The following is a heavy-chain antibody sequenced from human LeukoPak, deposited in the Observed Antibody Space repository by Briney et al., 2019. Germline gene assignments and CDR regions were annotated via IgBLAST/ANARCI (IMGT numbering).Heavy chain of an antibody. CDR3: ARVSIAAAPRSLLFDY. V-gene: IGHV4-39*07. D-gene: IGHD6-13*01. J-gene: IGHJ4*02. Sequence: PSETLSLTCTVSGGSISSSSYYWGWLRQPPGKGLEWIGSIYYSGSTYYNPSLKSRVTISVDTSKNQFSLKLSSVTAADTAVYYCARVSIAAAPRSLLFDYWGQGTLVTVSS. CDR1: GGSISSSSYY. CDR2: IYYSGST.